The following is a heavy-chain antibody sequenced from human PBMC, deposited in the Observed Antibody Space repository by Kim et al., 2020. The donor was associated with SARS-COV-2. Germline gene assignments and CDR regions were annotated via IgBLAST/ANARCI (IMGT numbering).Heavy chain of an antibody. V-gene: IGHV4-34*01. CDR1: GGSFSGYY. CDR2: INHSGDT. J-gene: IGHJ6*02. Sequence: SETLSLTCVVYGGSFSGYYWTWIRQPPGKGLEWIGEINHSGDTNHNPSLKSRVTISVDTSENQFSLKLSSVTAADTAVYYCARGPRYYFGSGTYYKPYYSMDVWGQGTTVTVSS. D-gene: IGHD3-10*01. CDR3: ARGPRYYFGSGTYYKPYYSMDV.